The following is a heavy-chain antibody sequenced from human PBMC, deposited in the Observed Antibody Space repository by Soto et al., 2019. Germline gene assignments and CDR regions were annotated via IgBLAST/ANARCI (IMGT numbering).Heavy chain of an antibody. D-gene: IGHD3-10*01. CDR2: ISGSGGST. CDR3: AKTGFGESYGPLDY. J-gene: IGHJ4*02. Sequence: HPGGSLRLSCAASGFTFSSYAMSWVRQAPGKGLEWVSAISGSGGSTYYADSVKGRFTISRDNSKNTLYLQMNSLRAEDTAVYYCAKTGFGESYGPLDYWGQGTLVTVSS. CDR1: GFTFSSYA. V-gene: IGHV3-23*01.